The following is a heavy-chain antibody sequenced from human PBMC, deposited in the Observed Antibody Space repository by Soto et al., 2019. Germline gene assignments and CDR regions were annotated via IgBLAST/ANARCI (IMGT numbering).Heavy chain of an antibody. CDR2: IIPIFGTA. V-gene: IGHV1-69*13. J-gene: IGHJ4*02. CDR3: AREGSGYDFFDY. D-gene: IGHD5-12*01. Sequence: AASVKVSCKASGGTFSSYAISWVRQAPVQGLEWMGGIIPIFGTANYAQKFQGRVTITADESTSTAYMELSSLRSEDTAVYYCAREGSGYDFFDYWGQGTLVTVSS. CDR1: GGTFSSYA.